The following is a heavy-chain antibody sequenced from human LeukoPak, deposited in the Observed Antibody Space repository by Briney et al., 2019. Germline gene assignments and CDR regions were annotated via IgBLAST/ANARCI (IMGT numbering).Heavy chain of an antibody. Sequence: GGSLRLSCAASGFTFSSYSMNWVRQAPGKGLEWVSSISSSSSYIYYADSVKGRFTISRDNAKNSLYLQMNSLRAEDTAVYYCARVSEYYYGSGSYLLYYYYMDVWGKGTTVTVSS. CDR3: ARVSEYYYGSGSYLLYYYYMDV. CDR1: GFTFSSYS. J-gene: IGHJ6*03. CDR2: ISSSSSYI. V-gene: IGHV3-21*01. D-gene: IGHD3-10*01.